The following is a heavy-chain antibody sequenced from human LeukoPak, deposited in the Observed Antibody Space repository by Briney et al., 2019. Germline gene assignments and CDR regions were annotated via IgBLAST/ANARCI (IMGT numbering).Heavy chain of an antibody. CDR1: GFTVSSNY. CDR3: ARVHSSSAGWFDP. J-gene: IGHJ5*02. Sequence: GGSLRLSCAASGFTVSSNYMSWVRQAPGKGLEWVSVIYSGGSTYYADSVKGRFTISRDNPKNTLYLQMNSLRAEDTAVYYCARVHSSSAGWFDPWGQGTLVTVSS. V-gene: IGHV3-66*01. D-gene: IGHD6-13*01. CDR2: IYSGGST.